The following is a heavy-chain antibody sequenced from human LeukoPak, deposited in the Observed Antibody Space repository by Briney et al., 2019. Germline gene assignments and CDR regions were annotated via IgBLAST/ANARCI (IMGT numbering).Heavy chain of an antibody. CDR1: GFTFGDYA. CDR2: ISWNSGSI. CDR3: AKDSDYYGSGSSFDY. J-gene: IGHJ4*02. D-gene: IGHD3-10*01. Sequence: GGSLRLSCAASGFTFGDYAMHWVRQAPGKGLEWVSGISWNSGSIGYADSVKGRFTISRANAKNSLYLQMNSLRAEDTALYYCAKDSDYYGSGSSFDYWGQGTLVTVSS. V-gene: IGHV3-9*01.